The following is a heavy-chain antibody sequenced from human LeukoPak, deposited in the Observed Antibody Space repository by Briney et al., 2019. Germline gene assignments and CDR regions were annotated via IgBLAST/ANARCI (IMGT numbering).Heavy chain of an antibody. Sequence: SQTLSLTCAVYGGSFSGYYWSWIRQPPGKGREWIGEINHSGSTNYNPSLKSRVTISVDTSKNQFSLKLSSVTAADTAVYYCARGPRCSGGSCYSVRVDHWGQGTLVTVSS. CDR1: GGSFSGYY. J-gene: IGHJ5*02. D-gene: IGHD2-15*01. CDR2: INHSGST. CDR3: ARGPRCSGGSCYSVRVDH. V-gene: IGHV4-34*01.